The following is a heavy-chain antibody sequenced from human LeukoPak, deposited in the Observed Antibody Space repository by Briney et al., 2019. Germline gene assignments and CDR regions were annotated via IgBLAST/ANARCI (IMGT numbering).Heavy chain of an antibody. CDR2: INPNSGDT. J-gene: IGHJ4*01. V-gene: IGHV1-2*02. CDR1: GYTFTSYG. CDR3: ARDPHTSGWYGIGDY. D-gene: IGHD6-19*01. Sequence: ASVKVSCKASGYTFTSYGISWVRQAPGQGLEWMGWINPNSGDTRYAQKFQGRVSMTRDTSISTAYMDLSRLTSDDTAVYYCARDPHTSGWYGIGDYWGRGTLVTVSS.